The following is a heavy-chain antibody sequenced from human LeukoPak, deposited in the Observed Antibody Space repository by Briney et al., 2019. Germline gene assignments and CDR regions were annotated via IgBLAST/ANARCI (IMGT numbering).Heavy chain of an antibody. V-gene: IGHV1-2*02. CDR3: AGGVDRAMVTNWFDP. CDR1: GYTFTGYY. Sequence: ASVKVSCKASGYTFTGYYMHWVRQAPGQGLEWMGWINPNSGGTNYAQKFQGRVNMTRDTSISTAYMELSRLRSDDTAVYYCAGGVDRAMVTNWFDPWGQGTLVTVSS. D-gene: IGHD5-18*01. J-gene: IGHJ5*02. CDR2: INPNSGGT.